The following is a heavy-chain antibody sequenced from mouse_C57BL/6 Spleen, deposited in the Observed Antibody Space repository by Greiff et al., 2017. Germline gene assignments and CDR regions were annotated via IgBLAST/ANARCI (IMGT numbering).Heavy chain of an antibody. V-gene: IGHV3-3*01. Sequence: VQLQQSGPSLVRPSHTLSLTCTVTGFSINSDCYWIWIRQFPGNKLEYIGYTFYSGITYYNPSLESRTYITRDTSKNQFSLKLSSVTTEDTATYYCARAVYYDYGGPYAMDYWGQGTSVTVSS. D-gene: IGHD2-4*01. J-gene: IGHJ4*01. CDR3: ARAVYYDYGGPYAMDY. CDR2: TFYSGIT. CDR1: GFSINSDCY.